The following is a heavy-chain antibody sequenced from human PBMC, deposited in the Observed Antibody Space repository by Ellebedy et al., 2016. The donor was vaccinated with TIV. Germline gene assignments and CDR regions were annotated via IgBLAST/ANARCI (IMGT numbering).Heavy chain of an antibody. J-gene: IGHJ2*01. D-gene: IGHD3-22*01. CDR1: GGSISSGDYY. CDR3: ARGMKDSSGYFYWYFDL. CDR2: IYYSGRA. V-gene: IGHV4-31*03. Sequence: MPSETLSLTCTVSGGSISSGDYYWSWIRQHPGKGLEWIGYIYYSGRAYYNPSLKSRVTISLDTSKNQFSLKLSSVTAADTAVYYCARGMKDSSGYFYWYFDLWGRGTLVTVSS.